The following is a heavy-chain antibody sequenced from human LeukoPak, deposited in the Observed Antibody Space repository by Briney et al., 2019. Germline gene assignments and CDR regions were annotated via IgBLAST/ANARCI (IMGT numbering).Heavy chain of an antibody. D-gene: IGHD2-15*01. V-gene: IGHV3-23*01. CDR2: ISCSGGST. CDR1: GFTFSSYA. CDR3: AKDPRPVVVVAASWFDP. Sequence: GGSLRLSCAASGFTFSSYAMSWVRQAPGKGLEWVSAISCSGGSTYYADSVKGRFTISRDNSKNTLYLQMNSLRAEDTAVYYCAKDPRPVVVVAASWFDPWGQGTLVTVSS. J-gene: IGHJ5*02.